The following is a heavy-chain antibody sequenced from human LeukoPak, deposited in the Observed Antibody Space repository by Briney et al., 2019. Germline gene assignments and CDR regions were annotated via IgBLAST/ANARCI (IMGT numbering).Heavy chain of an antibody. V-gene: IGHV1-8*01. CDR3: ARGAYYYDSSGIYYYMDV. D-gene: IGHD3-22*01. CDR1: GYTFTSYD. Sequence: ASVKVSCKASGYTFTSYDINWVRQATGQGLEWMGWTNPNSGNTGYAQKFQGRVTMTRNTSISTAYMELGSLRSEDTAVYYCARGAYYYDSSGIYYYMDVWGKGTTVTVSS. CDR2: TNPNSGNT. J-gene: IGHJ6*03.